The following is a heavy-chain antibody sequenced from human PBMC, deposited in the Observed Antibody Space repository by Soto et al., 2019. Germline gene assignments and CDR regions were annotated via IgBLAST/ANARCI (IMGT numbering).Heavy chain of an antibody. D-gene: IGHD3-22*01. CDR3: ARQVGYDSSGSQNENYFDY. CDR1: GYSFTSYW. Sequence: GESLKISCKGSGYSFTSYWIGWVRQMPGKGLEWMGIIYPGDSDTRYSPSFQGQVTISADKSISTAYLQWSSLKASDTAMYYCARQVGYDSSGSQNENYFDYWGQGTLVTVSS. V-gene: IGHV5-51*01. CDR2: IYPGDSDT. J-gene: IGHJ4*02.